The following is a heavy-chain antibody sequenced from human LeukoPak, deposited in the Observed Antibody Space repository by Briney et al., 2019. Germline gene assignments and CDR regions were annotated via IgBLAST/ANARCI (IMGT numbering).Heavy chain of an antibody. CDR3: ARDPHYYGSGSPPTY. Sequence: GGSLRLSCITSGFTFSNYAMSWVRQAPGQGLEWVSAITDGGSTYYADSVKGRFTISRDNSRNTLYLQMNSLRAEDTAVYYCARDPHYYGSGSPPTYWGQGTLVTVSS. D-gene: IGHD3-10*01. CDR1: GFTFSNYA. V-gene: IGHV3-23*01. J-gene: IGHJ4*02. CDR2: ITDGGST.